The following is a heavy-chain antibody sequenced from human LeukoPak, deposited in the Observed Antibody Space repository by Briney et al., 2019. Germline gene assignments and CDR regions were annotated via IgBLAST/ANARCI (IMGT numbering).Heavy chain of an antibody. D-gene: IGHD5-18*01. J-gene: IGHJ4*02. V-gene: IGHV4-34*01. CDR2: INHSGST. Sequence: PSETLSLTCAVYGGSFSGYYWSWIRQPPGKGLEWIGEINHSGSTNYNPSLKSRVTISVDTSKNQFSLKLSSVTAADTAVYYCAGDSGYSYGHFDYWGQGTLVTVSS. CDR1: GGSFSGYY. CDR3: AGDSGYSYGHFDY.